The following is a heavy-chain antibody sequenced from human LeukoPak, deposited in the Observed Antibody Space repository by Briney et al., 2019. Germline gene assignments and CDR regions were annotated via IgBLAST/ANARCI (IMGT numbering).Heavy chain of an antibody. CDR1: GGSISSGDYY. Sequence: SETLSLTCTVSGGSISSGDYYWSWIRQPPGKGLEWIGYIYYSGSTYYNPSLKSRVTISVDTSKNQFSLKLSSVTAADTAVYYCARTTARLVGYFDYWGQGTLVTVSS. CDR2: IYYSGST. CDR3: ARTTARLVGYFDY. D-gene: IGHD6-6*01. J-gene: IGHJ4*02. V-gene: IGHV4-30-4*02.